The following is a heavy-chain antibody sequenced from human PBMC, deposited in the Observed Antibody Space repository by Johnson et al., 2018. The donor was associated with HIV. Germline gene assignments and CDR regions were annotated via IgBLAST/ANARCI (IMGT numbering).Heavy chain of an antibody. V-gene: IGHV3-15*01. CDR2: IKSKTDGGTT. D-gene: IGHD2-15*01. CDR3: TTLGYCSGGSGYSGRGCDI. CDR1: GFTFSNAW. Sequence: VQLVESGGGVVQPGRSLRLSCAASGFTFSNAWMSWVRQAPGKGLEWVGRIKSKTDGGTTDYAAPVKGRFTISRDDSKNTLYLQMNSLKTEDTAVYYCTTLGYCSGGSGYSGRGCDIWGQGTMVTVSS. J-gene: IGHJ3*02.